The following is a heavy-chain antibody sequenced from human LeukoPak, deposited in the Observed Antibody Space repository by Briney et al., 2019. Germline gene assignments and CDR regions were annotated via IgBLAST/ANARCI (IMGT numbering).Heavy chain of an antibody. J-gene: IGHJ3*02. CDR3: ARVKGDYDFLTGYYLDAFDI. V-gene: IGHV4-59*08. CDR2: IYYTGST. Sequence: SETLSLTCTVSGGSIGSYYWSWIRQSPGKGLDWIGYIYYTGSTDYNPSLKSQVTISVDTSKNQFSLKLTSVTAPDTAVYYCARVKGDYDFLTGYYLDAFDIWGQGTMVTVSS. CDR1: GGSIGSYY. D-gene: IGHD3-9*01.